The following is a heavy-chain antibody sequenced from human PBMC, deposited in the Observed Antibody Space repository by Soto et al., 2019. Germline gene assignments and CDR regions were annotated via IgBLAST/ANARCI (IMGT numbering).Heavy chain of an antibody. CDR2: IIPIFGTA. Sequence: SVQICWRACCATFGSSAMRWVRQAPGQGLEWMGEIIPIFGTANYAQKYQGRVTSTADKSTSTAYMELSSLRSGDTAVYYCAGCSSGSSYYYYGMDVWGQGATVTVPS. CDR1: CATFGSSA. V-gene: IGHV1-69*06. J-gene: IGHJ6*02. D-gene: IGHD2-15*01. CDR3: AGCSSGSSYYYYGMDV.